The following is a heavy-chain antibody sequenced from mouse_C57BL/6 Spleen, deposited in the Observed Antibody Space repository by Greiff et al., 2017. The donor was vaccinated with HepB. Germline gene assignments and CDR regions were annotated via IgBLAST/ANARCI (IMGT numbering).Heavy chain of an antibody. CDR2: ISGGGSYT. CDR3: AMLRADAMDY. V-gene: IGHV5-6*01. Sequence: EVKLMESGGDLVKPGGSLKLSCAASGFTFSSYGMSWVRQTPDKRLEWVATISGGGSYTYYPDSLKGRFTISRDNAKNPLYLQMSSLKSEDTAMYYCAMLRADAMDYWGQVTSVTVSS. CDR1: GFTFSSYG. J-gene: IGHJ4*01. D-gene: IGHD1-1*01.